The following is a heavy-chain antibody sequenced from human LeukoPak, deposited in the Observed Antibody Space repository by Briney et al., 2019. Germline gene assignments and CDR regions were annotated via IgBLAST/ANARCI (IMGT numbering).Heavy chain of an antibody. CDR1: GYTFTGYY. CDR2: INPNSGGT. J-gene: IGHJ5*02. CDR3: ARVDLGYCSGGSCYGQYNWFDP. Sequence: SVKVPCKGSGYTFTGYYMHWVRQAPGQGLEWMGWINPNSGGTNYAQKFQGRVTMTRDTSISTAYMELSRLRSDDTAVYYCARVDLGYCSGGSCYGQYNWFDPWGQGTLVTVSS. D-gene: IGHD2-15*01. V-gene: IGHV1-2*02.